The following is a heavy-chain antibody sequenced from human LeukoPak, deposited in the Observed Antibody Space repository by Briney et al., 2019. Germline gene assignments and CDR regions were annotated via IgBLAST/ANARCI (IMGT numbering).Heavy chain of an antibody. J-gene: IGHJ4*02. CDR1: GFTFSSYA. CDR3: ARDEGYNSFDY. V-gene: IGHV3-30*04. D-gene: IGHD5-24*01. CDR2: ISYDGSNK. Sequence: PGGSLRLSCAASGFTFSSYAMHWVRQAPGKGLEWVAVISYDGSNKYYADSVKGRFTISRDNSKNTLYLQMNSLRAEDTAVYYCARDEGYNSFDYWGQGTLVTVSS.